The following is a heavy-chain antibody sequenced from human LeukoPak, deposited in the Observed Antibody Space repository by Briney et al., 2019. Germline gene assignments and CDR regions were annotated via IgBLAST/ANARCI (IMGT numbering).Heavy chain of an antibody. CDR3: AKGHLLEWLLYGDY. CDR1: GFTFSSYA. CDR2: ISGSGGST. V-gene: IGHV3-23*01. J-gene: IGHJ4*02. D-gene: IGHD3-3*01. Sequence: PGGSLRLSCAASGFTFSSYAMSWVRQAPGKGLEWVSAISGSGGSTYYADSVKGRFTISRDNSKNTLYLQMNSLRAEDTAVYYCAKGHLLEWLLYGDYWGQGTLVTVSS.